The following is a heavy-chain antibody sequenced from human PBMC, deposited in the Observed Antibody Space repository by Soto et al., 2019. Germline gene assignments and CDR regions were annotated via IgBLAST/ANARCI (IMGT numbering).Heavy chain of an antibody. CDR1: GFIVSTQY. Sequence: PGGSLRLSCAASGFIVSTQYMSWVRQAPGKGLEWVSVIYDDGRTFYADSVKGRFTVSRDHFTNTLYLQMSSLTVDDTAVYYCARDPYQPWAHWGQGTLVTVSS. CDR2: IYDDGRT. V-gene: IGHV3-66*01. D-gene: IGHD3-16*01. J-gene: IGHJ4*02. CDR3: ARDPYQPWAH.